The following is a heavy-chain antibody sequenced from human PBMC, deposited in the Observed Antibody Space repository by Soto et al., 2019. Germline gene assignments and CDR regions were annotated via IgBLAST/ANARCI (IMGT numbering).Heavy chain of an antibody. V-gene: IGHV1-2*02. Sequence: QVQLVQSGAEVKKPGAPVKVSCRHSGYTFTAYYIHWVRQAPGPGLEGMGWVDPNSGGTRYAQNFQGRVTMTRDTSTSTVYMERNRLRSDDTALYYCARDNYGPLDYWGQGTVVTVTS. J-gene: IGHJ4*02. CDR1: GYTFTAYY. CDR3: ARDNYGPLDY. D-gene: IGHD3-10*01. CDR2: VDPNSGGT.